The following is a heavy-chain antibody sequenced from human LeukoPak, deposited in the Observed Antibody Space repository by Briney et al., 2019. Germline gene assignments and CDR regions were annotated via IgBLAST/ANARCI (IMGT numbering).Heavy chain of an antibody. CDR2: SIPIFGRT. D-gene: IGHD4/OR15-4a*01. Sequence: SVKVSCKASVGTFSSTVISWLRQAPGQGLEWMGGSIPIFGRTNYAQKFQGRVTITTDESTGTAYMELSSLRSEDTAVYYCARDVFSRDPHYGGPVHDWGQGTLVTVSS. CDR1: VGTFSSTV. V-gene: IGHV1-69*05. J-gene: IGHJ4*02. CDR3: ARDVFSRDPHYGGPVHD.